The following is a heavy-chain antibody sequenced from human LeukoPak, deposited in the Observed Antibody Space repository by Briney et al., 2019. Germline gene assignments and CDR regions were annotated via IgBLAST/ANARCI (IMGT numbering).Heavy chain of an antibody. J-gene: IGHJ5*02. CDR2: INPSGGST. CDR3: ARGRGRIAARHWFDP. CDR1: GYTFTSYY. Sequence: ASVKVSCKAYGYTFTSYYMHWVRQAPGQGLEWMGIINPSGGSTSYAQKFQGRVTMTRDTSTSTVYMELSSLRSEDTAVYYCARGRGRIAARHWFDPWGQGTLVTVSS. V-gene: IGHV1-46*01. D-gene: IGHD6-6*01.